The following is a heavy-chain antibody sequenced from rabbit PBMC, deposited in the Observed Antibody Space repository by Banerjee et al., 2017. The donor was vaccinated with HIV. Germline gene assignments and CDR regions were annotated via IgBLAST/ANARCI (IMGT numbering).Heavy chain of an antibody. Sequence: VRQAPGKGLEWIGCINSGSSGSTYYASWAKGRFTITRSTSLNTVTLQMTSLTAADTATYFCARDLAGVIGWNFGLWGQGTLVTVS. V-gene: IGHV1S40*01. J-gene: IGHJ4*01. D-gene: IGHD4-1*01. CDR2: INSGSSGST. CDR3: ARDLAGVIGWNFGL.